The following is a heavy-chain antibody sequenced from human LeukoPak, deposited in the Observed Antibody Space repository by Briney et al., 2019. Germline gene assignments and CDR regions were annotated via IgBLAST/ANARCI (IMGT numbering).Heavy chain of an antibody. CDR3: ARHSLDYGSGSYYVDY. CDR2: IYYSGST. J-gene: IGHJ4*02. D-gene: IGHD3-10*01. V-gene: IGHV4-59*08. Sequence: PSETLSLTCTVSGGSTSSYYWSWIRQPPGKGLEWIGYIYYSGSTNYNPSLKSRVTISVDTSKNQFSLKLSSVTAADTAVYYCARHSLDYGSGSYYVDYWGQGTLVTVSS. CDR1: GGSTSSYY.